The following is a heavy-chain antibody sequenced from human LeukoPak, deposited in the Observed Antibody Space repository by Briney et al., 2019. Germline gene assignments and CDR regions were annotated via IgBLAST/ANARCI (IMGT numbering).Heavy chain of an antibody. CDR3: ARTGGYYYDSSGYPSGYDY. J-gene: IGHJ4*02. V-gene: IGHV2-70*11. Sequence: WGPAVAKLTQTLTLTRTFSGLSLTPSGMCVSWVRQTPWKALELLVRISRNDDKYYSTSLKTRLTISKDTSKNQVVLTMTNMDPVDTATYYCARTGGYYYDSSGYPSGYDYWGQGTLLTVSS. CDR1: GLSLTPSGMC. CDR2: ISRNDDK. D-gene: IGHD3-22*01.